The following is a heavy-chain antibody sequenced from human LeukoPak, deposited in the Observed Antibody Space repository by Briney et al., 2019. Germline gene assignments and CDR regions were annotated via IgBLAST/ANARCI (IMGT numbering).Heavy chain of an antibody. D-gene: IGHD6-6*01. V-gene: IGHV4-31*03. CDR2: MYYGGST. CDR1: GGSISGRGYW. J-gene: IGHJ6*02. Sequence: SETLSLTCTVAGGSISGRGYWWSWLRQDPVKGLEWIGYMYYGGSTYYNPSLKSRVNISVDTSKNQFSLKLSSVTAADTAVYYCARGHSSSSPYFCNGMDVWGQGTTVTVSS. CDR3: ARGHSSSSPYFCNGMDV.